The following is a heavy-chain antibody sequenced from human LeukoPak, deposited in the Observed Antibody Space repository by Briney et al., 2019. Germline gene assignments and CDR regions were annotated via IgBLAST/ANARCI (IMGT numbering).Heavy chain of an antibody. J-gene: IGHJ4*02. CDR3: AKPHHYDFWSGYLV. D-gene: IGHD3-3*01. CDR1: GFTVSSYA. V-gene: IGHV3-23*01. CDR2: ISGSGGST. Sequence: GGSLRLSCAASGFTVSSYAMSWVRQAPGKGLEWVSAISGSGGSTYYADSVKGRFTISRDNSKNTLYLQMNSLRAEDTAVYYCAKPHHYDFWSGYLVWGQGTLVTVSS.